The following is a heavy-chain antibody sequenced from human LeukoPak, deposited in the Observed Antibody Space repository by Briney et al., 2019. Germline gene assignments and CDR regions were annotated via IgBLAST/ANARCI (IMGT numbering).Heavy chain of an antibody. V-gene: IGHV1-69*05. CDR1: GGTFSSYA. CDR3: ARLDAYYDFWSGYYPDDAFDI. J-gene: IGHJ3*02. D-gene: IGHD3-3*01. CDR2: IIPIFGTA. Sequence: SVRVSCKASGGTFSSYAISWVRQAPGQGLEWMGRIIPIFGTANYAQKFQGRVTITTDESTSTAYMELSSLRSEDTAVYYCARLDAYYDFWSGYYPDDAFDIWGQGTMVTVSS.